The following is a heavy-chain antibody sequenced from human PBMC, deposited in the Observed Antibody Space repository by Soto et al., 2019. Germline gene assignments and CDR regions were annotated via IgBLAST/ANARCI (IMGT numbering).Heavy chain of an antibody. CDR2: IIPIFGTA. V-gene: IGHV1-69*13. CDR1: GGTFSSYA. Sequence: SVKVSCKASGGTFSSYAISWVRQAPGQGLEWMGGIIPIFGTANYAQKFQGRVTTTADESTSTAYMELSSPRSEDTAVYYCARDPPHIVGANNWFDPWGQGTLVTVSS. D-gene: IGHD2-15*01. CDR3: ARDPPHIVGANNWFDP. J-gene: IGHJ5*02.